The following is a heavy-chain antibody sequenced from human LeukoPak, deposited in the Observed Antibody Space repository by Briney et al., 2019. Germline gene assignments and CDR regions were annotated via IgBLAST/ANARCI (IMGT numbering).Heavy chain of an antibody. Sequence: PGGSLRLSCAASGFTSSSYAMSWVRQAPEKGLEWVSAISGSGGSTYYADSVKGRFTISRDNSKNTLYLQMNSLRAEDTAVYYCAKSSARELLDYFDYWGQGTLVTVSS. CDR3: AKSSARELLDYFDY. J-gene: IGHJ4*02. CDR1: GFTSSSYA. V-gene: IGHV3-23*01. CDR2: ISGSGGST. D-gene: IGHD1-26*01.